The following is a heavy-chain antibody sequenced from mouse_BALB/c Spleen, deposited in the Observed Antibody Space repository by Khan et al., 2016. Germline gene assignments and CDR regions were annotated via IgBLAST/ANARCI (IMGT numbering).Heavy chain of an antibody. V-gene: IGHV14-3*02. CDR2: IDPANGNS. J-gene: IGHJ4*01. CDR3: ARASDDLYKCVMEY. CDR1: GFNIKDTY. Sequence: VQLKQSGAELVKPGASVKVSCTASGFNIKDTYMHWVKQRPEQGLEWIGKIDPANGNSKYDPKFQGRATITADTSSNTAYLQLSTLTSEDTAGKYCARASDDLYKCVMEYWGQGTPVTVSS. D-gene: IGHD2-12*01.